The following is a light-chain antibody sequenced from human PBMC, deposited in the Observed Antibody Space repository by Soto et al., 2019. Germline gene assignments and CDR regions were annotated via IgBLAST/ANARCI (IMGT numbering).Light chain of an antibody. CDR3: QQYDNLPLT. CDR2: DAS. J-gene: IGKJ3*01. CDR1: QDISNY. Sequence: DIQMTQSPSSLSASVGDIVTITCQASQDISNYLNWYQQKPGKAPKLLIYDASNLETGVPSRFSGSGSGTDFTFTISRLQPEDIATYYWQQYDNLPLTFGPGTKVAVK. V-gene: IGKV1-33*01.